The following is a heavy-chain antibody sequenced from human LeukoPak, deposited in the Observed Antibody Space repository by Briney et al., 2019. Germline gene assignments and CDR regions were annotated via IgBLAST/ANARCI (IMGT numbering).Heavy chain of an antibody. J-gene: IGHJ6*03. CDR1: GFTFSSYT. Sequence: NTGGSLRLSCAASGFTFSSYTMNWVRQAPGKGLEWVSSISSSSSYIYYADSVKGRFTISRDNAKNSLYLQMNSLRAEDTAVYYCAREYDGTDYYYYYMDVWGKGTTVTISS. CDR2: ISSSSSYI. CDR3: AREYDGTDYYYYYMDV. D-gene: IGHD3-3*01. V-gene: IGHV3-21*01.